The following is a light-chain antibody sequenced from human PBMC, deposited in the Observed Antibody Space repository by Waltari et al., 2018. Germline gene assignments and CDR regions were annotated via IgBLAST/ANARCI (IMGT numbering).Light chain of an antibody. CDR1: STNIGAGFR. Sequence: QSVLTQPPSVSGAPGQRITISCTGTSTNIGAGFRVHWYRQFPGTAPKVVIYDNPDRPSGVPDRFSGSKSGTSASLAISGLQAEDEAEYYCQSYDTSDLFVFGSGTQVTVL. V-gene: IGLV1-40*01. CDR3: QSYDTSDLFV. CDR2: DNP. J-gene: IGLJ1*01.